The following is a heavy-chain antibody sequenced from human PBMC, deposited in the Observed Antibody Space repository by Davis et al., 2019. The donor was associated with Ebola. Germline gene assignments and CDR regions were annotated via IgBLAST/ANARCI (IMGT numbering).Heavy chain of an antibody. Sequence: ASVKVSCKASGGTFSSYAFSWVRQAPGQGLEWMGWMNPNSGNTGYAQKFQGRVTMTRNTSISTAYMELSSLRSEDTAVYYCARRSTRRGYSYGALGYWGQGTLVTVSS. D-gene: IGHD5-18*01. V-gene: IGHV1-8*02. J-gene: IGHJ4*02. CDR2: MNPNSGNT. CDR1: GGTFSSYA. CDR3: ARRSTRRGYSYGALGY.